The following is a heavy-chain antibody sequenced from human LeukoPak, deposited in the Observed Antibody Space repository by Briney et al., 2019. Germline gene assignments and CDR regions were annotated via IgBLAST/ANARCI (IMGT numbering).Heavy chain of an antibody. Sequence: PGGSLRLSCAASGFSFSSFAMMWVRQAPGMGLELISAILSGGDVFFYGDSVRGRFTISRDDSTNTLFLQMNNLRADDSAVYHCARDPNGNYVGAFEMWGPGTTVTVSS. J-gene: IGHJ3*02. V-gene: IGHV3-23*01. CDR2: ILSGGDVF. CDR3: ARDPNGNYVGAFEM. CDR1: GFSFSSFA. D-gene: IGHD4-17*01.